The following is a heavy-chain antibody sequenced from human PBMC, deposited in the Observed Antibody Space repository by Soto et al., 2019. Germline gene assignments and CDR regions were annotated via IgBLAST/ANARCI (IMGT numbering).Heavy chain of an antibody. CDR2: ISGSGGST. CDR3: AKSEDDRSAYVGYFDY. V-gene: IGHV3-23*01. Sequence: GGSLRLSCAASGFTFSSYAMSWVRQAPGKGLEWVSAISGSGGSTYYADSVKGRFTISRDSAKNSLYLQMNSLRAEDTAVYYCAKSEDDRSAYVGYFDYWGQGTMVTVSS. J-gene: IGHJ4*02. CDR1: GFTFSSYA. D-gene: IGHD3-22*01.